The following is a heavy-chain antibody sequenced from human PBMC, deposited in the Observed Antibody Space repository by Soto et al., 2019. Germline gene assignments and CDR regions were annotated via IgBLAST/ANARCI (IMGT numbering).Heavy chain of an antibody. CDR1: GGSISGYY. V-gene: IGHV4-59*01. CDR3: ARDAHYDILTGYYYYYGMDV. J-gene: IGHJ6*02. CDR2: IYYSGST. Sequence: SETRSRTWTVSGGSISGYYWSWIRQPPGKGLVWIGYIYYSGSTNYNPSLKSRVTISVDTSKNQFSLKLSSVTAADTAVYYCARDAHYDILTGYYYYYGMDVWGQGTTVTVSS. D-gene: IGHD3-9*01.